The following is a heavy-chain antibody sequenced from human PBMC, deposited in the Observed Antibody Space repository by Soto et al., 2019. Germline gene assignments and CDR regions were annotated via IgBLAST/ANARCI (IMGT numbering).Heavy chain of an antibody. J-gene: IGHJ4*02. D-gene: IGHD2-15*01. CDR3: ARGCVVVVAAPYCL. V-gene: IGHV1-69*06. CDR1: GGTFSSYA. Sequence: QVQLVQSGAEVKKPGSSVKVSCKASGGTFSSYAISWVRQAPGQGLEWMGGIIPIFGTANYAQKFQGRVTITADKYTSTAYMELSSLRSEDPAVYYCARGCVVVVAAPYCLWGQGTLVTVSS. CDR2: IIPIFGTA.